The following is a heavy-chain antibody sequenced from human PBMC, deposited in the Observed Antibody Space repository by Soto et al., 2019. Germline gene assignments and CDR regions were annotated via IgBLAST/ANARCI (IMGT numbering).Heavy chain of an antibody. CDR2: INPNSGGT. V-gene: IGHV1-2*04. D-gene: IGHD1-26*01. CDR1: GYTFTGYY. Sequence: ASVKVSCKASGYTFTGYYMHWVRQAPGQGLEWMGWINPNSGGTNYAQKLQGWVTMTRDTSISTAYMELSRLRSDDTAVYYCARDSYSGSYYYYYGMDVWGQGTTVTVSS. CDR3: ARDSYSGSYYYYYGMDV. J-gene: IGHJ6*02.